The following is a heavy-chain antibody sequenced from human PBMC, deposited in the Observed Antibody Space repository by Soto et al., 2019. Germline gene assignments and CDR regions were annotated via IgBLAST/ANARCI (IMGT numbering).Heavy chain of an antibody. V-gene: IGHV4-59*01. J-gene: IGHJ3*02. CDR1: GGSISSYY. CDR3: ARATGDYYGSGSYYNSAAFDI. Sequence: SETLSLTCTVSGGSISSYYWSWIRQPPGKGLEWIGYIYYSGSTNYNPSLKSRVTISVDTSKNQFSLKLSSVTAADTAVYYCARATGDYYGSGSYYNSAAFDIWGQGTMVTVSS. CDR2: IYYSGST. D-gene: IGHD3-10*01.